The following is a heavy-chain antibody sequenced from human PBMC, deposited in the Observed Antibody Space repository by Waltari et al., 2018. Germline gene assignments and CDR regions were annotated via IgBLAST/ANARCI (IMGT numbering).Heavy chain of an antibody. CDR2: IIPITYAAA. J-gene: IGHJ2*01. Sequence: VQSGAEVKKPGSSVKVSCKVSGGTFSSYAISYIRQAPGQGLEWMGGIIPITYAAANYAQKFRGRVLITADESTTTVYMELNGLTSEDTAVYYCARWGRECYFDVWGRVTPVAVS. CDR3: ARWGRECYFDV. CDR1: GGTFSSYA. V-gene: IGHV1-69*01. D-gene: IGHD7-27*01.